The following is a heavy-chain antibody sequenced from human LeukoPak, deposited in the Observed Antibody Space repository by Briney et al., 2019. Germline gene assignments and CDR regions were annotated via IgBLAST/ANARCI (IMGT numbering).Heavy chain of an antibody. J-gene: IGHJ6*03. CDR3: ARQNPCSSTSCLGDYYYYMDV. CDR1: GGTFSSYA. D-gene: IGHD2-2*01. Sequence: ASVKVSCKASGGTFSSYAISWVRQAPGQGLEWMGRIIPILGIANYAQKFQGRVTITADESTSTAYMELSSLRSEDTAVYYCARQNPCSSTSCLGDYYYYMDVWGKGTTVTVSS. V-gene: IGHV1-69*04. CDR2: IIPILGIA.